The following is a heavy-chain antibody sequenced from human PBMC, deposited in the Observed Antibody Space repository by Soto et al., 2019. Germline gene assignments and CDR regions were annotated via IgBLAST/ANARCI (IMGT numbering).Heavy chain of an antibody. J-gene: IGHJ4*02. CDR1: GGSISSSSYY. CDR3: AREDPYCSGGSCYSYY. V-gene: IGHV4-39*02. CDR2: IYYSGNT. D-gene: IGHD2-15*01. Sequence: PSETLSLTCTVSGGSISSSSYYWGWIRQSPGKGLEWIGSIYYSGNTYYNPSLKSRVTISVDTSKNQFSLKLNSVTAADTAVYYCAREDPYCSGGSCYSYYWGQGTLVTVS.